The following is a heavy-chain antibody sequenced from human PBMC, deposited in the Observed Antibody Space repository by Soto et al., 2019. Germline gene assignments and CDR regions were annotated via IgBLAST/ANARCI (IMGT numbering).Heavy chain of an antibody. Sequence: QVHLVQSGAEVKNPGASVKVSCKASGYTFTNYGITWVRQAPGQGLEWMGWISSYNAKTNYAQKLQGRVTLTTDTSASTAYMELRSLRSDDTALYYCARVQNYDIVTGSSHSMDVWGQGTTVTVSS. CDR3: ARVQNYDIVTGSSHSMDV. D-gene: IGHD3-9*01. J-gene: IGHJ6*02. V-gene: IGHV1-18*01. CDR2: ISSYNAKT. CDR1: GYTFTNYG.